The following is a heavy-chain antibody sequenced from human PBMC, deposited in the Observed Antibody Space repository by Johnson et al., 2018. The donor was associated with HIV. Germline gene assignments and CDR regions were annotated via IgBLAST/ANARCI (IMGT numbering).Heavy chain of an antibody. J-gene: IGHJ3*02. CDR3: AREGRSGCYGGGDSVAACDI. D-gene: IGHD6-19*01. CDR2: ISYDGSNN. CDR1: GFTFSSYA. V-gene: IGHV3-30-3*01. Sequence: QVQLVESGGGVVRPGRSLSLSCTASGFTFSSYAMHWVRQAPGKGLAWVAVISYDGSNNYYADSVKGRFTISRDNSKNTRYLQMNSLRAEDTAVYYCAREGRSGCYGGGDSVAACDIWGQGTMVTVSS.